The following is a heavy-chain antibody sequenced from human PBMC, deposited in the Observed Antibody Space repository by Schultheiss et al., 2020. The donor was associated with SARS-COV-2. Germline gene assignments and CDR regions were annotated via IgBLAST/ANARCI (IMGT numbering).Heavy chain of an antibody. CDR3: ARDPSVPGIAYYYYGMDV. CDR1: GFTFSDYY. D-gene: IGHD1-1*01. Sequence: GGSLRLSCAASGFTFSDYYMSWIRQAPGKGLEWVSYISSSGSTIYYADSVKGRFTISRDNAKNSLYLQMNSLRAEDTAVYYCARDPSVPGIAYYYYGMDVWGQGTTVTVSS. V-gene: IGHV3-11*01. J-gene: IGHJ6*02. CDR2: ISSSGSTI.